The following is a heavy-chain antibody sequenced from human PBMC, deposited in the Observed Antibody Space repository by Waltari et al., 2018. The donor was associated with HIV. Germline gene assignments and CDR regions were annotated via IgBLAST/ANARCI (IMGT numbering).Heavy chain of an antibody. V-gene: IGHV3-15*01. D-gene: IGHD3-16*01. Sequence: EVQLVDSGGGLVKPGGSLRLSCAASGFTISDAWVSWVRQAPGEGLGWVGRIKSQMDGGTTDYAATMKGRFTISGDESKNTLYLQMNSLKGEDTAMYYCATLGGGTRDYWGQGTLVTVSS. CDR3: ATLGGGTRDY. CDR1: GFTISDAW. J-gene: IGHJ4*02. CDR2: IKSQMDGGTT.